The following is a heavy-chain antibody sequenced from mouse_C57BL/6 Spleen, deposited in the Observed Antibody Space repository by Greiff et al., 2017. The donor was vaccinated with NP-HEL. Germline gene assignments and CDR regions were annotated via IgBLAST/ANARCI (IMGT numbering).Heavy chain of an antibody. Sequence: VQLQQPGAELVMPGASVKMSCKASGYTFTSYWITWVKQRPGQGLEWIGDIYPGSGSTNYNEKFKSKATLTVDTSSSTAYMQLSSLTSEDSAVYYCARFTTVVAAYYFDYWGQGTTLTVSS. CDR2: IYPGSGST. CDR3: ARFTTVVAAYYFDY. V-gene: IGHV1-55*01. D-gene: IGHD1-1*01. CDR1: GYTFTSYW. J-gene: IGHJ2*01.